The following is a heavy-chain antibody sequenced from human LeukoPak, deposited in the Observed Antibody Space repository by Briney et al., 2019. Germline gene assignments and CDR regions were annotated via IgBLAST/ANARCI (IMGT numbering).Heavy chain of an antibody. CDR3: ARHGYCTNGVCYPPDY. V-gene: IGHV4-31*03. CDR1: GGSISSGGYY. CDR2: IYYSGST. Sequence: SQTLSLTCTVSGGSISSGGYYWSWIRQHPGEGLEWIGYIYYSGSTYYNPSLKSRVTISVDTSKNQFSLKLSSVTAADTAVYYCARHGYCTNGVCYPPDYWGQGTLVTVSS. J-gene: IGHJ4*02. D-gene: IGHD2-8*01.